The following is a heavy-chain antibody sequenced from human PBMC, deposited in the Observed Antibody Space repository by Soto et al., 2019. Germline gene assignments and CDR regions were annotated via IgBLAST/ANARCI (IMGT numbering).Heavy chain of an antibody. CDR3: TTDSYSPIVEVRFDY. CDR1: DFAFSNAW. J-gene: IGHJ4*01. Sequence: GGSLRLSYAASDFAFSNAWINWVRQAPGKGLEWVGRIKSRALGGTTDFAAPVRGRFAITRDDSRNMVYMQMNNLNTEDTAVYYCTTDSYSPIVEVRFDYWGHGTLVTVSS. V-gene: IGHV3-15*07. D-gene: IGHD1-26*01. CDR2: IKSRALGGTT.